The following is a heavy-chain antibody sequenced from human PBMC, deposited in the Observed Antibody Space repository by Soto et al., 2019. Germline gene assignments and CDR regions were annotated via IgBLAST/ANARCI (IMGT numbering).Heavy chain of an antibody. Sequence: ASVKVSCKVSGYTLTELSMHWVRQAPGKGLEWMGGFDPEDGETIYAQKFQGRVTMTEDTSTGTAYMELSSLRSEDTAVYYCATRFPSITGTRYAFDIWGQGTMVTVSS. J-gene: IGHJ3*02. CDR3: ATRFPSITGTRYAFDI. CDR1: GYTLTELS. D-gene: IGHD1-7*01. V-gene: IGHV1-24*01. CDR2: FDPEDGET.